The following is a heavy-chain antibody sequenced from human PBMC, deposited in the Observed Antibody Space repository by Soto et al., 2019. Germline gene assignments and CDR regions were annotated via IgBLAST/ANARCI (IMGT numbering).Heavy chain of an antibody. V-gene: IGHV3-23*01. CDR1: GFTFSSYT. Sequence: PGGSLRLSCAASGFTFSSYTMSWVRQAPGKGLEWVSAISGSGGSTYYADPVKGRFTISRDNSKNTLYLQMNSLRAEDTAVYYCSYVPYSDPESYFDYWGQGTLVTVSS. J-gene: IGHJ4*02. CDR2: ISGSGGST. D-gene: IGHD4-17*01. CDR3: SYVPYSDPESYFDY.